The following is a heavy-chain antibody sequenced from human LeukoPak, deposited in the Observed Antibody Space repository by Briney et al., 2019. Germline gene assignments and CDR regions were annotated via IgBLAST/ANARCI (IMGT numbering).Heavy chain of an antibody. J-gene: IGHJ4*02. CDR3: ARNYYDSSGYYYFDY. Sequence: PSETLSLTCTVSGGPISSYQWSWIRQPPGKGLEWIGNIYYSGSANYNPSLKSRVIISVDTSKNQFSLKLSPVTAADTAVYYCARNYYDSSGYYYFDYWGQGTLVTVSS. V-gene: IGHV4-59*01. CDR1: GGPISSYQ. CDR2: IYYSGSA. D-gene: IGHD3-22*01.